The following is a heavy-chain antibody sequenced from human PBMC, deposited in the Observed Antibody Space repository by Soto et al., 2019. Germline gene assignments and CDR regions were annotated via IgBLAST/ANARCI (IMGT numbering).Heavy chain of an antibody. CDR2: ISAYNGNT. Sequence: AAVKVSCKASGYTFTSNGISWVRQAPGQGLEWMGWISAYNGNTNYAQKLEGSVTMTTDKSTSTDYMEMRRLRSDDTAGYYCASERVLRFLGIGAFYICGQGTMVTVS. CDR3: ASERVLRFLGIGAFYI. J-gene: IGHJ3*02. CDR1: GYTFTSNG. V-gene: IGHV1-18*04. D-gene: IGHD3-3*01.